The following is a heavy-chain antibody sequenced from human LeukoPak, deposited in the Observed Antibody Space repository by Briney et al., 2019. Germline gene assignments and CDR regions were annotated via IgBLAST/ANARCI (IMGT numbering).Heavy chain of an antibody. D-gene: IGHD3-3*01. CDR3: ARGRSITYDLARWFDP. CDR1: GYTFTSYG. V-gene: IGHV1-18*01. J-gene: IGHJ5*02. CDR2: ISAYNGNT. Sequence: GASVKVSCKASGYTFTSYGISWVRQAPGQGLEWMGWISAYNGNTNYAQKLQGRVTMTTDTSTSTAYMELRSLRSDDTAVYYCARGRSITYDLARWFDPWGQGTLVTVSS.